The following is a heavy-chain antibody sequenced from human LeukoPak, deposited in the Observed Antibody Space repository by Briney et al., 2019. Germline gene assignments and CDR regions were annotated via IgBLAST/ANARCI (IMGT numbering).Heavy chain of an antibody. V-gene: IGHV3-74*01. CDR3: AREGYTGSYPDY. J-gene: IGHJ4*02. CDR1: GFTFSSYW. D-gene: IGHD1-26*01. CDR2: INTDGTST. Sequence: GGSLRLSCAASGFTFSSYWMHWVRQAPGKGLVWVSRINTDGTSTNYADSVKGRFTISRDNAKNTLYLQMSGLRAEDTALYYCAREGYTGSYPDYWGQGTLVTVSS.